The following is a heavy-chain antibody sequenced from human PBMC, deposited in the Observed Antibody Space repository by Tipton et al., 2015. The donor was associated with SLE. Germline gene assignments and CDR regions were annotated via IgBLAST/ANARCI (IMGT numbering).Heavy chain of an antibody. V-gene: IGHV3-30*18. CDR1: GFTFSNYD. J-gene: IGHJ4*02. CDR2: ISHDGTNK. CDR3: AKDQEFYYDSSGRGGSFDN. D-gene: IGHD3-22*01. Sequence: SLRLSCAASGFTFSNYDIYWVRQAPGKGLEWVALISHDGTNKYYADSVKGRFTISRDNSNNTLYLQINSLRAEDTAVYYCAKDQEFYYDSSGRGGSFDNWGQGTLVTVSS.